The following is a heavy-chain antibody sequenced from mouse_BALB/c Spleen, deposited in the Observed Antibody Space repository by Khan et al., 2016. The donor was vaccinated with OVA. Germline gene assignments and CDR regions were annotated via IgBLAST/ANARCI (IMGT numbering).Heavy chain of an antibody. D-gene: IGHD2-10*01. CDR3: AGTSYYGNYYFDY. CDR1: GDSITSGY. CDR2: ISYSGST. Sequence: VQLKESGPSLVKPSQTLSLTCSVTGDSITSGYWNWIRKFPGNKLEYMGYISYSGSTYYNTSLKSRISITRDTSKNQHYLQLNSITTEDSATYYCAGTSYYGNYYFDYWGQGTTLTVSS. V-gene: IGHV3-8*02. J-gene: IGHJ2*01.